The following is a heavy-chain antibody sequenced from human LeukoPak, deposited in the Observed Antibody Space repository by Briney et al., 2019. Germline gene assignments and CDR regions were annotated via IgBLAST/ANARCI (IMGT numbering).Heavy chain of an antibody. J-gene: IGHJ6*03. CDR3: ARDGKYGYCSGGSCYLYYYYYMDV. CDR2: ISSSSSYI. Sequence: PGGSLRLSCAATGLTVISNKMNWVRQAPGKGLEWVSSISSSSSYIYYADSVKGRFTISRDNAKNSLYLQMNSLRAEDTAVYYCARDGKYGYCSGGSCYLYYYYYMDVWGKGTTVTVSS. CDR1: GLTVISNK. V-gene: IGHV3-21*01. D-gene: IGHD2-15*01.